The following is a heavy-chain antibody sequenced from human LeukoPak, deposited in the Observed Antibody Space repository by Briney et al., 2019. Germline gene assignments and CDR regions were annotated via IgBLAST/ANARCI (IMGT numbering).Heavy chain of an antibody. J-gene: IGHJ6*02. V-gene: IGHV1-46*01. CDR2: INPSGGST. CDR3: AREGYCSSTSCYIRGQDYYYGMDV. CDR1: GYIFTSNH. Sequence: GASVKVSCKASGYIFTSNHMHWVRQAPGQGLEWMGIINPSGGSTSYAQKFQGRVTMTRDTSTSTVYMELSSLRSEDTAVYYCAREGYCSSTSCYIRGQDYYYGMDVWGQGTTVTVSS. D-gene: IGHD2-2*02.